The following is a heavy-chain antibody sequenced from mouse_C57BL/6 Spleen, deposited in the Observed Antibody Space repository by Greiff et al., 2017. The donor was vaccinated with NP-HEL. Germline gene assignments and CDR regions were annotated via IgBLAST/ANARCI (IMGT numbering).Heavy chain of an antibody. J-gene: IGHJ2*01. CDR2: IDPSDSYT. V-gene: IGHV1-69*01. CDR3: ARNGITTVVEYYFDY. CDR1: GYTFTSYW. Sequence: VQLQQSGAELVMPGASVKLSCKASGYTFTSYWMHWVKQRPGQGLEWIGEIDPSDSYTNYNQKFKGKSTLTVDKSSSTAYMQLSSLTSEDSAVYYCARNGITTVVEYYFDYWGQGTTLTVSS. D-gene: IGHD1-1*01.